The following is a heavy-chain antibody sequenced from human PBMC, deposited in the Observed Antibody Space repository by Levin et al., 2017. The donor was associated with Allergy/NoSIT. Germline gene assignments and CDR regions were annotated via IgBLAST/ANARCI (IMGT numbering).Heavy chain of an antibody. V-gene: IGHV4-39*07. CDR3: AKIDVTIFGVVTS. CDR1: GGSISSSSYY. Sequence: SETLSLTCTVSGGSISSSSYYWGWIRQPPGKGLEWIGSIYYSGSTDYNPSLKSRVTISVDTSKNQFSLKLSSVTAADTAVYFCAKIDVTIFGVVTSWGQGTLVTVSS. CDR2: IYYSGST. J-gene: IGHJ5*02. D-gene: IGHD3-3*01.